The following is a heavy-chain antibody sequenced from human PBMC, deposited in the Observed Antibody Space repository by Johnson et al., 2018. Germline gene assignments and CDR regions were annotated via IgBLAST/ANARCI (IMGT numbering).Heavy chain of an antibody. CDR1: GFTFSNYV. CDR3: PKGYFGLRYAFDI. J-gene: IGHJ3*02. Sequence: VQLVESGGGVVQPGRSLRLSCAASGFTFSNYVIHWVRQAPGKGLEWVGLISSDGTNKYYADSVKGRFTISRDNSKNKRCLQMNRLRREDTAVYYCPKGYFGLRYAFDIWGQGTMVTVSS. D-gene: IGHD3/OR15-3a*01. V-gene: IGHV3-30*18. CDR2: ISSDGTNK.